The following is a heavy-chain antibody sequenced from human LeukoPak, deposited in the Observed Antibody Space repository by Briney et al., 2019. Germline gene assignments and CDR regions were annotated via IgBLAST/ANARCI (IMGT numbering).Heavy chain of an antibody. Sequence: ASVKVSCKASGYTFTCYYMHWVRQAPGQGLEWMGWINPNSGGTNYAQKFQGRVTMTRDTSISTAYMELSRLRSDDTAVYYCARDDCTNGVCYHYWGQGTLVTVSS. CDR2: INPNSGGT. CDR3: ARDDCTNGVCYHY. CDR1: GYTFTCYY. V-gene: IGHV1-2*02. J-gene: IGHJ4*02. D-gene: IGHD2-8*01.